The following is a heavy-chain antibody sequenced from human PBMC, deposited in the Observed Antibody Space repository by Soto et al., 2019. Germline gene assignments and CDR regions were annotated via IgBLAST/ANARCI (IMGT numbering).Heavy chain of an antibody. CDR3: ASYGSGSLGWFDP. CDR1: GGTFSSYT. V-gene: IGHV1-69*02. D-gene: IGHD3-10*01. J-gene: IGHJ5*02. CDR2: SIPILGIA. Sequence: QVQLVQSGAEVKKPGSSVKVSCKASGGTFSSYTISWVRQAPGQGLEWMGRSIPILGIANYAQKFQGRVTITADKSTSTAYMELSSLRAEDTAVYYCASYGSGSLGWFDPWGQGTLVTVSS.